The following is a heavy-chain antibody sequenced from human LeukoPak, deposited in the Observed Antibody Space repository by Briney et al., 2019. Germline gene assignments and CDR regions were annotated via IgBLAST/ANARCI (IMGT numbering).Heavy chain of an antibody. Sequence: SETLSLTCTVSGGSISSYYWSWIRQPPGKGLEWIGYIYYSGSTNYNPSLKSRVTISVDTSKNQFSLKLSSVTAADAAVYYCARDGYGDYIFDYWGQGTLVTVSS. V-gene: IGHV4-59*01. CDR1: GGSISSYY. CDR2: IYYSGST. D-gene: IGHD4-17*01. CDR3: ARDGYGDYIFDY. J-gene: IGHJ4*02.